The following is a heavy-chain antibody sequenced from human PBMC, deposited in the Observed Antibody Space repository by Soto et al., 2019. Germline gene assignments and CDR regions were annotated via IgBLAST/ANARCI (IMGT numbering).Heavy chain of an antibody. CDR2: ISSSSSYI. CDR3: ARDEIAAAGPESYYFDY. J-gene: IGHJ4*02. V-gene: IGHV3-21*01. CDR1: GFTFSSYS. D-gene: IGHD6-13*01. Sequence: EVQLVESGGGLVKPGGSLRLSCAASGFTFSSYSMNWVRQAPGKGLEWVSSISSSSSYIYYADSVKGRFTISRDNAKNSLYLQMNSLRAEDTAVYYCARDEIAAAGPESYYFDYWGQGTLVTVSS.